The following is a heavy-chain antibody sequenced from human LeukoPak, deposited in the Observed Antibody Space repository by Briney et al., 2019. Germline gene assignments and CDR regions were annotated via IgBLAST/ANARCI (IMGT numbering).Heavy chain of an antibody. J-gene: IGHJ4*02. CDR2: IWYDGSNK. Sequence: GGSLRLSCAASGFTFSSYGMHWARQAPGKGLEWVAVIWYDGSNKYYADSVKGRFTISRDNSKNTLYLQMNSLRAEDTAVYYCARDYYDSSGYYYPNYFDYWGQGTLVTVSS. CDR3: ARDYYDSSGYYYPNYFDY. V-gene: IGHV3-33*01. D-gene: IGHD3-22*01. CDR1: GFTFSSYG.